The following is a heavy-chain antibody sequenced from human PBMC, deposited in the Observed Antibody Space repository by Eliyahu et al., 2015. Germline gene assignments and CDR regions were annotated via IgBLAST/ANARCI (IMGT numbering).Heavy chain of an antibody. CDR2: ISYDGSNK. J-gene: IGHJ4*02. CDR1: YG. CDR3: AKTRLIYCSSTSCYPHFDY. D-gene: IGHD2-2*01. Sequence: YGMHWVRQAPGKGLEWVAVISYDGSNKYYADSVKGRFTISRDNSKNTLYLQMNSLRAEDTAVYYCAKTRLIYCSSTSCYPHFDYWGQGTLVTVSS. V-gene: IGHV3-30*18.